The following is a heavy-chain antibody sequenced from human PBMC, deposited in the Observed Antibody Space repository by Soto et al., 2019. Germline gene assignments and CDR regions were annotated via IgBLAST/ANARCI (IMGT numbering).Heavy chain of an antibody. CDR1: GDSVNSGSSY. J-gene: IGHJ3*01. CDR2: IYYNGYT. V-gene: IGHV4-61*01. D-gene: IGHD2-8*02. CDR3: VRQYSPDCTGGLCFHAFDV. Sequence: QVQLQESGPGLVKPSETLSLTCTVSGDSVNSGSSYWGWIRQPPGKGLEWIGYIYYNGYTSYNPSLKSRSTISLATSRNQFSLKLHSVTAADTAVFYCVRQYSPDCTGGLCFHAFDVWGQGTLVSVSS.